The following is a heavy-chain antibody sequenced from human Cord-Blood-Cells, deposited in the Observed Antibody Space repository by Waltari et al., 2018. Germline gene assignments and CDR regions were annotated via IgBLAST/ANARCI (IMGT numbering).Heavy chain of an antibody. J-gene: IGHJ5*02. V-gene: IGHV4-34*01. CDR2: INHSGST. CDR1: GGSFSGYY. D-gene: IGHD4-17*01. Sequence: QVQLQQWGAGLLKPSETLSLTCAVYGGSFSGYYWSWIRQPPGKGLEWIGEINHSGSTKYNPSLKSRGTISVDTSKNQFSLKLSSVTAADTAVYYCARPHYGDYGWFDPWGQGTLVTVSS. CDR3: ARPHYGDYGWFDP.